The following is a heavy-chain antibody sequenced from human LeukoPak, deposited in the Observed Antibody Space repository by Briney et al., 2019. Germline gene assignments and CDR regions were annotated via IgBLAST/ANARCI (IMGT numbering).Heavy chain of an antibody. CDR3: ARDAVAVDY. V-gene: IGHV4-34*01. D-gene: IGHD6-19*01. Sequence: SETLSLSCAVYGGSFSGYYWSWIRQPPGKGLEWIGEINHSGSTNYNPSLKSRVTISVDTSKNQFSLKLSSVTAADTAVYYCARDAVAVDYWGQGTLVTVSS. J-gene: IGHJ4*02. CDR1: GGSFSGYY. CDR2: INHSGST.